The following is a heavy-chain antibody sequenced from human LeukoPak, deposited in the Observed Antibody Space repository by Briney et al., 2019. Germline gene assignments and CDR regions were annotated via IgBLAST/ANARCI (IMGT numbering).Heavy chain of an antibody. D-gene: IGHD1-26*01. CDR1: GGSISSYY. J-gene: IGHJ6*03. V-gene: IGHV4-59*01. CDR2: IYYSGST. Sequence: SETLSLTCTVSGGSISSYYWSWIRQPPGKGLEWIGYIYYSGSTNYNPSLKSRVTISVDTSKNQFSLKLSSVTAADTAVYYCARVDIVGAPIYYYYYYMDAWGKGTTVTVSS. CDR3: ARVDIVGAPIYYYYYYMDA.